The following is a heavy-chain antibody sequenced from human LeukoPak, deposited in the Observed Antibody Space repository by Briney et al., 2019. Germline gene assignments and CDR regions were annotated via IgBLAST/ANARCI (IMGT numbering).Heavy chain of an antibody. CDR1: GGSITGSSYY. J-gene: IGHJ4*02. D-gene: IGHD3-22*01. CDR3: ARQYYDNTGYYYFDY. CDR2: MYYSGRT. V-gene: IGHV4-39*01. Sequence: SETLSLTCTVSGGSITGSSYYWGWIRQPPGKGLDWIGSMYYSGRTYYNPSLKSRVTISADTSRNQFSLKLSSVTAADAAVYYCARQYYDNTGYYYFDYWGQGTLVAVSS.